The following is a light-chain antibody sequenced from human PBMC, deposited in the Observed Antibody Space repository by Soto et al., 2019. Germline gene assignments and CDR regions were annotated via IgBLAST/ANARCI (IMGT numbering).Light chain of an antibody. CDR1: QSVNQK. J-gene: IGKJ2*01. Sequence: EIVLTQSPATLSVSPGERATLSCRASQSVNQKLGWYQQKPGQAPRLLIYVASYRATGIPARFSGSGSGTEYTLTISSLEPEDFAVYYCQQGSNWYTFGQGTKLEIK. CDR2: VAS. V-gene: IGKV3-11*01. CDR3: QQGSNWYT.